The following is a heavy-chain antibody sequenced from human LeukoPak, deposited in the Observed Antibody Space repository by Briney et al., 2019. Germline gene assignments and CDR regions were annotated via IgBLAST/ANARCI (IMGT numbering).Heavy chain of an antibody. V-gene: IGHV4-4*07. CDR1: GASLTIYY. CDR3: ATGDHSFDN. D-gene: IGHD7-27*01. CDR2: YDSGTN. J-gene: IGHJ4*02. Sequence: RSETLSLTCSVSGASLTIYYWNWIRQPAGKGLEWIGRYDSGTNTNNLALKSQFTMSIDTAKNQVSLKLPSVTAADTAVYYCATGDHSFDNWGQGTLVTV.